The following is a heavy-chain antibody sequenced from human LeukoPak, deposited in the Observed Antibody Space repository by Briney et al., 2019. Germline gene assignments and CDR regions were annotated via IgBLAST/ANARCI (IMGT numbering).Heavy chain of an antibody. Sequence: SETLSLTCTVSGGSISDYYWSWIRQPPGKGLEWIGSIYYSGSTYYNPSLKSRVTISVDTSKNQFSLKLSSVTAADTAVYYCARVRYVTGEVDYWGQGTLVTVSS. CDR2: IYYSGST. J-gene: IGHJ4*02. CDR1: GGSISDYY. V-gene: IGHV4-39*07. CDR3: ARVRYVTGEVDY. D-gene: IGHD2-8*02.